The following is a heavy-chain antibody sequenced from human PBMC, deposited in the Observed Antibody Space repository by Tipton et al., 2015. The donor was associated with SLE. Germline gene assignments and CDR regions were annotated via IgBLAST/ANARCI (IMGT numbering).Heavy chain of an antibody. D-gene: IGHD3-16*01. CDR1: EFDDSW. J-gene: IGHJ3*01. CDR2: INQDGSET. V-gene: IGHV3-7*01. CDR3: TKRNGFLWGFDV. Sequence: SLRLSCAVSEFDDSWLSWVRQAPGKGLEWVANINQDGSETNYVDFVRGRFTISRDNAKNLLYLQMNNLRAEDTALYYCTKRNGFLWGFDVWGHGTTVTVSS.